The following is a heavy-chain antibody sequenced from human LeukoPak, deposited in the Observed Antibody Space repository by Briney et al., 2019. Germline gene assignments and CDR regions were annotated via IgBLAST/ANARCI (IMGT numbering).Heavy chain of an antibody. Sequence: SDTLSLTCTVSAGSISSYYWSWIRQPPGQGLESIGYIYYSGSTNYNPSLKSRVTISVDTSNNQFSLKLSSVTAADTAVYYCARAGIVATSFFDYWGQGTLVTVSS. CDR2: IYYSGST. D-gene: IGHD5-12*01. J-gene: IGHJ4*02. CDR3: ARAGIVATSFFDY. CDR1: AGSISSYY. V-gene: IGHV4-59*07.